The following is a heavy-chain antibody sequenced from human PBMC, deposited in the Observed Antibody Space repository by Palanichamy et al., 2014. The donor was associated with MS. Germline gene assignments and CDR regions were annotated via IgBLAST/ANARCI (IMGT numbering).Heavy chain of an antibody. CDR2: ISGSGIST. J-gene: IGHJ4*02. CDR3: AKDGKPPIVTYYFDY. V-gene: IGHV3-23*01. D-gene: IGHD3-22*01. Sequence: EVQLLESGGGLVQPGGSLRLSCAASGFTFSSYGMSWVRQAPGKGLEWVSAISGSGISTYYAGSVKGRFTISRDNSKNTLFLQMNTLRADDTAVYYCAKDGKPPIVTYYFDYWGQGTLVTVS. CDR1: GFTFSSYG.